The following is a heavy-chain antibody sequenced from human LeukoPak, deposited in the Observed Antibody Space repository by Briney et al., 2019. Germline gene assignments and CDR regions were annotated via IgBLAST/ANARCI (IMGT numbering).Heavy chain of an antibody. CDR3: AGDVSGWYYFDY. V-gene: IGHV3-74*01. D-gene: IGHD6-19*01. Sequence: HPGGSLRLSCAASGFTFSSYWMHWVRQAPGKGLVWVSRINSDGSSTSYADSVKGRFTISRDNAKNTLYLQMNSLRAEDTAVYYCAGDVSGWYYFDYWGQGTLVTVSS. J-gene: IGHJ4*02. CDR1: GFTFSSYW. CDR2: INSDGSST.